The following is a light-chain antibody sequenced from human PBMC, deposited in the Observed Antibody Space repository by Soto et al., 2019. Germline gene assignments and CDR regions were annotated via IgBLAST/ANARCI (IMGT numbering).Light chain of an antibody. CDR1: RNINSF. J-gene: IGKJ3*01. V-gene: IGKV1-39*01. CDR3: QQSYNFPVT. Sequence: DIQMTQSPSSLSASVGDRVTITCRASRNINSFLNWYQQKPGKAPNLLIYAASSLQSGVPSRFSGSGSGTDFTLTISSLQPEDFATYYCQQSYNFPVTFGPGTKVDIK. CDR2: AAS.